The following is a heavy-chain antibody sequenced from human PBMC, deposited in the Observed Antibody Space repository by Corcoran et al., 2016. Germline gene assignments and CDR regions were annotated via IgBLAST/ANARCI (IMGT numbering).Heavy chain of an antibody. CDR2: IYTSGST. CDR3: ARVLAADHYYYYGMDV. Sequence: QVQLQESGPGLVKPSETLSLTCTVSGGSISSYYWSWIRQPAGKGLEWIGRIYTSGSTNYNPSLKSRVTMSVDTSKNQFSLQLSSVTAADPAVYYCARVLAADHYYYYGMDVWGQGTTVTVSS. V-gene: IGHV4-4*07. J-gene: IGHJ6*02. D-gene: IGHD3-9*01. CDR1: GGSISSYY.